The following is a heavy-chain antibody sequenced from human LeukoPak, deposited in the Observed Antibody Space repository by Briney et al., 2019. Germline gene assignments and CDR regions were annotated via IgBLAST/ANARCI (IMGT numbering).Heavy chain of an antibody. V-gene: IGHV4-34*01. CDR3: ARRYRGWSKYYFEY. J-gene: IGHJ4*02. CDR1: AGSFTGYY. CDR2: INHSGST. Sequence: PSETLSLTCAVYAGSFTGYYWSWIRQPPGKGLEWIGEINHSGSTNYNPSLKSRVTISVDTSKNQFSLKLSSVTAADTAVYYCARRYRGWSKYYFEYWGQGTLVTVSS. D-gene: IGHD5-12*01.